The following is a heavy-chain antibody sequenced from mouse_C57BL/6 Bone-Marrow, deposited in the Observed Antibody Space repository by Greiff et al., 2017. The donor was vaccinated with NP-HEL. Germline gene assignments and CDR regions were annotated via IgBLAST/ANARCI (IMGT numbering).Heavy chain of an antibody. CDR1: GFTFSDYY. J-gene: IGHJ4*01. Sequence: EVKLVESGGGLVQPGGSLTLSCAASGFTFSDYYMYWVRQTPEKRLEWVAYISNGGGSTYYPDTVKGRFTISRDNAKNTLYLQMSRLKSENTAMYYCARLGAMDYWGQGTSVTVSS. CDR3: ARLGAMDY. CDR2: ISNGGGST. V-gene: IGHV5-12*01.